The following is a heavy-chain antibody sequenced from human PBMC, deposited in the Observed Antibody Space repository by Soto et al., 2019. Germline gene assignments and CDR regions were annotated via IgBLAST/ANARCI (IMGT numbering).Heavy chain of an antibody. CDR1: GFTFDDYA. CDR2: ISWNSGSI. CDR3: AKSSGYSDGYFDY. V-gene: IGHV3-9*01. Sequence: GGSLRLSCAASGFTFDDYAMHWVRQAPGKGLEWVSGISWNSGSIGYADSVKGRFTISRDNAKNSLYLQMNSLRAEDTALYYCAKSSGYSDGYFDYWGQGTLVTVSS. J-gene: IGHJ4*02. D-gene: IGHD5-18*01.